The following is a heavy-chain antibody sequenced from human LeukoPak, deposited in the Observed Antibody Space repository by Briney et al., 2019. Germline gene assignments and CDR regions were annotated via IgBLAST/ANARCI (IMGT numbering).Heavy chain of an antibody. J-gene: IGHJ1*01. Sequence: GGSLRLSCTVSGFTLSSYEMSWIRQPPGKGLEWVSSIDYDGGSGHYADSVKGRFTISRDNSNNPLFLHLNSLRGEDTAVYYCTRNSGWYGLSWGQGTLVTVSS. CDR2: IDYDGGSG. CDR3: TRNSGWYGLS. CDR1: GFTLSSYE. V-gene: IGHV3-23*01. D-gene: IGHD6-19*01.